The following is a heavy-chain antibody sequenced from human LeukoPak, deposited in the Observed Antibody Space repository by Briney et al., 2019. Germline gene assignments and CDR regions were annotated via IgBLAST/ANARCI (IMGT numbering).Heavy chain of an antibody. CDR3: ARGIAAAGTYFNYYYYYMDV. V-gene: IGHV4-59*01. Sequence: SETLSLTCTVSGGSISSYYWSWIRQPPGKGLEWIGYIYYSGSTNYNPSLKSRVTISVDKSKNQFSLKLSSVNAADTAVYYCARGIAAAGTYFNYYYYYMDVWGKETTVTVSS. D-gene: IGHD6-13*01. CDR1: GGSISSYY. J-gene: IGHJ6*03. CDR2: IYYSGST.